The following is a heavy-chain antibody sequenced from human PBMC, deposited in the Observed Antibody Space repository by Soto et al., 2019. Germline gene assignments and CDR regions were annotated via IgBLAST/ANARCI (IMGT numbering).Heavy chain of an antibody. J-gene: IGHJ6*01. CDR2: TFYRSKWYH. D-gene: IGHD4-17*01. V-gene: IGHV6-1*01. CDR3: SRDLGDYMDV. Sequence: PSQTLSLTCAISGDSVFTNSAAAWNWIRQSPSRGLEWLGRTFYRSKWYHDYSSSVRSRININPDTAKNQFSLQLKSVTPEDTALYYCSRDLGDYMDVWGQRTTVTVSS. CDR1: GDSVFTNSAAA.